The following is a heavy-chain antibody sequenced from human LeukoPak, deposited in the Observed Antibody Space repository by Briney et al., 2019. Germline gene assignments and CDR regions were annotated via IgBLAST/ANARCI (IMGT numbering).Heavy chain of an antibody. Sequence: GRSLRLSCAASGFTFSSYSMNWVRQAPGKGLEWVSSISSSSSYIYYADSVEGRFTISRDNAKNSLYLQMNSLRAEDTAVYYCARDAFGQRHTGNWSDPWGQGTLVTVSS. V-gene: IGHV3-21*01. J-gene: IGHJ5*02. CDR3: ARDAFGQRHTGNWSDP. D-gene: IGHD1-14*01. CDR2: ISSSSSYI. CDR1: GFTFSSYS.